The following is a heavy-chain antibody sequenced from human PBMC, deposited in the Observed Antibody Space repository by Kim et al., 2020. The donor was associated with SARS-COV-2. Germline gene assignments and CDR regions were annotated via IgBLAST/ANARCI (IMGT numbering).Heavy chain of an antibody. V-gene: IGHV3-33*01. Sequence: GGSLRLSCAASGFTFSSYGMHWVRQAPGKGLEWVAVIWYDGSNKYYADSVKGRFTISRDNSKNTLYLQMNSLRAEDTAVYYCARRSAAAGQDFDYWGQGTLVTVSS. CDR1: GFTFSSYG. CDR3: ARRSAAAGQDFDY. J-gene: IGHJ4*02. CDR2: IWYDGSNK. D-gene: IGHD6-13*01.